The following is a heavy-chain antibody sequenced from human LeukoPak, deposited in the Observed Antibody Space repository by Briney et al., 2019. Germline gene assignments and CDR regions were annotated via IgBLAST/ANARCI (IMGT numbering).Heavy chain of an antibody. J-gene: IGHJ5*02. CDR3: ARILAVAGIGNWFDP. Sequence: GGSLRLSCAASGFTFSSYSMTWVRQAPGKGLEWVSYISSSSSTIYYADSVKGRFTISRDNAKNSLYLQMNSLRAEDTAVYYCARILAVAGIGNWFDPWGQGTLVTVSS. V-gene: IGHV3-48*01. CDR2: ISSSSSTI. D-gene: IGHD6-19*01. CDR1: GFTFSSYS.